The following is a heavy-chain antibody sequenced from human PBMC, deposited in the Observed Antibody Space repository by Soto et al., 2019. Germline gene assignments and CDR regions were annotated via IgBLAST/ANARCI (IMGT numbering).Heavy chain of an antibody. CDR1: GYTFTRSG. CDR2: ISTYNGDT. D-gene: IGHD5-12*01. J-gene: IGHJ6*02. V-gene: IGHV1-18*01. CDR3: ASEGVAPYYYYGMDV. Sequence: QVQLVQSGAEVKKPGASVKVSCKASGYTFTRSGISWVRQAPGQGLEWMGWISTYNGDTNYAQTFQGRVTMTTDTSXXTVYMELRSLRSDDTAVYYCASEGVAPYYYYGMDVWGQGTPVTVSS.